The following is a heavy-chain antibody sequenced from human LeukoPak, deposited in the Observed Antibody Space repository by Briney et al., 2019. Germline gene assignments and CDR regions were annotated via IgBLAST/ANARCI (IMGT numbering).Heavy chain of an antibody. CDR3: AREAYHSYDNSRGIDY. Sequence: GGSLRLSCAASEFNIKTNYMTWVRQAPGKGLEWVSVVYSGGTTYYVDSVKGRFTISRDNSKNTVYLQMNSLRAEDTAMYYCAREAYHSYDNSRGIDYWGQGTLVTVSP. V-gene: IGHV3-66*01. D-gene: IGHD3-22*01. CDR1: EFNIKTNY. CDR2: VYSGGTT. J-gene: IGHJ4*02.